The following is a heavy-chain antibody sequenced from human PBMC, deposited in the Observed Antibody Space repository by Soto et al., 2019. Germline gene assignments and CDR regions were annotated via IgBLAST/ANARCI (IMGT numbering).Heavy chain of an antibody. J-gene: IGHJ6*02. CDR1: GFSFSSYA. CDR3: ARSYGKSFPYGMDV. Sequence: HPGGSLRLSCAASGFSFSSYAMHWVRQAPGKGLEWVAVISYDGSNKYYADSVKGRFTISRDNSKNTLYLHMNSLRADDTAVCYCARSYGKSFPYGMDVWGQGTTVTVSS. V-gene: IGHV3-30-3*01. CDR2: ISYDGSNK. D-gene: IGHD5-18*01.